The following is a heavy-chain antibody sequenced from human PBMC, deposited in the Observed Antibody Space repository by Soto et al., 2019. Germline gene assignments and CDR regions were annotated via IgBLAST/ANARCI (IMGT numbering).Heavy chain of an antibody. J-gene: IGHJ2*01. CDR1: GFTVSSNY. CDR3: ASVPMVTPMVGWYIHL. D-gene: IGHD5-18*01. V-gene: IGHV3-53*01. Sequence: HPGGSLRLCCAASGFTVSSNYMSWVRQAPGKGLEWVSVIYSGGSTYYADSVKGRFTISRDNSKNTLYLQMNSLRAEDTAVYYCASVPMVTPMVGWYIHLRDSATLVTGST. CDR2: IYSGGST.